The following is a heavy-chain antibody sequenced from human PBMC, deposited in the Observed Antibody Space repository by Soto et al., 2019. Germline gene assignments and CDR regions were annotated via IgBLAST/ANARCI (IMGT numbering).Heavy chain of an antibody. Sequence: SETLSLTCTVSGGSVSSGSYYWSWIRQPPGKGLEWIGYIYYSGSTNYNPSLKSRVTISVDTSKNQFSLKLSSVTAADTAVYYCAREGGRNYDFWSGYDETNDAFDIWGQGTMVTVSS. J-gene: IGHJ3*02. D-gene: IGHD3-3*01. CDR1: GGSVSSGSYY. CDR3: AREGGRNYDFWSGYDETNDAFDI. CDR2: IYYSGST. V-gene: IGHV4-61*01.